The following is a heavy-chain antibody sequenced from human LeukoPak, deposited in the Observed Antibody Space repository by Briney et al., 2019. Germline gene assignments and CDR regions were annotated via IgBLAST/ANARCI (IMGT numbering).Heavy chain of an antibody. D-gene: IGHD5-12*01. J-gene: IGHJ3*01. CDR2: IASSGLNT. Sequence: GGSLRLSCAASGFTFSNAWMNWVRQAPGKGLEWVSLIASSGLNTYYADSVRGRFTISRDNSKNTLSLQMNSLRVEDTAIYYCARDIELSTWGLGTLVTVSS. V-gene: IGHV3-23*01. CDR1: GFTFSNAW. CDR3: ARDIELST.